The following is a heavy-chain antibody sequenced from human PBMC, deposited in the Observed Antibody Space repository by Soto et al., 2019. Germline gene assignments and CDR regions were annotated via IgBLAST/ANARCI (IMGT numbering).Heavy chain of an antibody. CDR2: IIPIFGTA. Sequence: QVQLVQSGAEVKKPGSSVKVSCMASGGTFSSYAISWVRQAPGQGLEWMGGIIPIFGTANYAQKFQGRVTITAEESTSTAYIELSSLRTEDTAVYYCARRPGLGAGYFDYWGQGTLVTVSS. J-gene: IGHJ4*02. CDR3: ARRPGLGAGYFDY. CDR1: GGTFSSYA. V-gene: IGHV1-69*01.